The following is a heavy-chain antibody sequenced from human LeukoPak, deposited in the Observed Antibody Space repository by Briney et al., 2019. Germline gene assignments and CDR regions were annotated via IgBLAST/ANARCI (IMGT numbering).Heavy chain of an antibody. V-gene: IGHV1-8*02. J-gene: IGHJ4*02. CDR2: MNPNSGNT. CDR1: GYTFTSYD. CDR3: ATDLKSSYSGYDWKG. Sequence: GASVKVSCKASGYTFTSYDINWVRQATGQGLEWMGWMNPNSGNTGYAQKFQGRVTMTEDTSTDTAYMELSSLRSEDTAVYYCATDLKSSYSGYDWKGWGQGTLVTVSS. D-gene: IGHD5-12*01.